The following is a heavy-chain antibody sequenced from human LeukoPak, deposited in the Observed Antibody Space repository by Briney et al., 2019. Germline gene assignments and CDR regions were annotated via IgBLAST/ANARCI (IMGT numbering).Heavy chain of an antibody. CDR3: AKDVTGTGAFDI. D-gene: IGHD1-7*01. J-gene: IGHJ3*02. CDR2: ITWNSGTI. V-gene: IGHV3-9*02. CDR1: GFTSGDYA. Sequence: GGSLRLSCAASGFTSGDYAMHWVRQGPGKGLEWVSGITWNSGTIGYADSVKGRFTISRDNAKNSLYLQMNSLRAEDTALYYCAKDVTGTGAFDIWGQGTMVTVSS.